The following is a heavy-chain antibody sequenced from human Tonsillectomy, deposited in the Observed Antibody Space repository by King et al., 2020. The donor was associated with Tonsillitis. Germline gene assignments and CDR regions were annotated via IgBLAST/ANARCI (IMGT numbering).Heavy chain of an antibody. Sequence: QLQESGPGLVKSSETLSLTCTVSGGSISSYYWNWIRQPPGKGLEWIGYIYYSGSTNYNPSLKSRVTISVATSKKQFSLTVSSVTAADTAVYYCARAVGYNFGTWHYFDYWGQGTLVTVSS. CDR3: ARAVGYNFGTWHYFDY. CDR1: GGSISSYY. J-gene: IGHJ4*02. D-gene: IGHD5-24*01. V-gene: IGHV4-59*01. CDR2: IYYSGST.